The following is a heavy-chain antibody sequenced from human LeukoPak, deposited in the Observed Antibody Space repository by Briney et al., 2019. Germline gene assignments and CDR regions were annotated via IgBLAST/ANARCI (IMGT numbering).Heavy chain of an antibody. J-gene: IGHJ4*02. CDR1: GGSFSGYY. Sequence: SETLSLTCAVYGGSFSGYYWSWICQPPGKGLEWIGEINHRGSTNYNPSLKSRVTISVDTSKNQSSLKLSSVTAADTAVYYCARGLRQLVRSWHYWGQGTLVTVSS. V-gene: IGHV4-34*01. CDR3: ARGLRQLVRSWHY. D-gene: IGHD6-6*01. CDR2: INHRGST.